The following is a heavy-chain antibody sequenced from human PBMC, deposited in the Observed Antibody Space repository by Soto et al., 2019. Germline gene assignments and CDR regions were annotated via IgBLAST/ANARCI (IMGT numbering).Heavy chain of an antibody. CDR2: ISGSGGST. J-gene: IGHJ6*02. CDR3: AKYKGVLLWSGERINGMDV. Sequence: EVQLLESGGGLVQPGGSLRLSCAASGFTFSSYAMSWVRQAPGKGLEWVSAISGSGGSTYYADSVKGRFTISRDNSKNTLYLQMNSLRAEDTAVYYCAKYKGVLLWSGERINGMDVWGQGTTVTVSS. CDR1: GFTFSSYA. D-gene: IGHD3-10*01. V-gene: IGHV3-23*01.